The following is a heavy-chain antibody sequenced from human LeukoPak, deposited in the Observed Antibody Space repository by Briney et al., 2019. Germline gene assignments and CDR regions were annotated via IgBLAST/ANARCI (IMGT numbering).Heavy chain of an antibody. CDR1: GFPHNKDD. CDR3: TKEFCGSRAACAGGSYYDF. Sequence: PGGSLRLFCAASGFPHNKDDFLWVRDATGKGLEGVAAIGVTGYTYYEIPVKGRFTLSREDAANSLDLQMRSLGAGDTALYDCTKEFCGSRAACAGGSYYDFWGRGALVTVSS. D-gene: IGHD2-15*01. J-gene: IGHJ2*01. CDR2: IGVTGYT. V-gene: IGHV3-13*01.